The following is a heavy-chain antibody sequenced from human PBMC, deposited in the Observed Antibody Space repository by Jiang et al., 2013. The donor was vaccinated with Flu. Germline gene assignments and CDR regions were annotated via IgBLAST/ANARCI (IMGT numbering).Heavy chain of an antibody. CDR3: ARGLTGATIDY. CDR2: IKSKTDDGTNK. Sequence: QLVESGGGLVKPGGSLRLSCAASGFTFSNAWMNWVRQAPGKGLEWVGRIKSKTDDGTNKYYRDSVRGRFTISRDNSKNTVDLQMDSQRPEDTAVYYCARGLTGATIDYWGQGTLVTVSS. V-gene: IGHV3-15*07. CDR1: GFTFSNAW. D-gene: IGHD4/OR15-4a*01. J-gene: IGHJ4*02.